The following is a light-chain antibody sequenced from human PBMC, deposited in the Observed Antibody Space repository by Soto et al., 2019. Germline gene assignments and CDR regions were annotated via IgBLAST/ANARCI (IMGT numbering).Light chain of an antibody. CDR2: DNN. CDR1: SSNVGNNY. Sequence: QSVLTQPPSVSAAPGQKVTISCSGSSSNVGNNYVSWYQQLPETAPKLLIYDNNKRPSGIPDRFSGSKSGTSATLGITGLQTGDEADYCGAWDSSLSAVVFGGGTKLTVL. V-gene: IGLV1-51*01. J-gene: IGLJ2*01. CDR3: GAWDSSLSAVV.